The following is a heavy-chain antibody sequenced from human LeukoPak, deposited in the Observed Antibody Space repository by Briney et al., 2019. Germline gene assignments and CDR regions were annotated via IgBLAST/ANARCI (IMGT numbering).Heavy chain of an antibody. Sequence: KTSETLSLTCAVSGYSISRGSYWGWIRQPPGKGLEWIGSVYHSGSAYYNPSLKSRVTISVDTSKNQFSLKLTSVTAADTAVYYCAVGLHSGQFAFDIWGQGTMVTVSS. J-gene: IGHJ3*02. CDR3: AVGLHSGQFAFDI. CDR2: VYHSGSA. V-gene: IGHV4-38-2*01. D-gene: IGHD5-24*01. CDR1: GYSISRGSY.